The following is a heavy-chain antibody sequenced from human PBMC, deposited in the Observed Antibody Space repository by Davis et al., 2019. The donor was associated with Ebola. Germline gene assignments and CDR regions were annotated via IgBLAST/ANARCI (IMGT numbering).Heavy chain of an antibody. D-gene: IGHD1-26*01. CDR1: GGSISGYQ. CDR2: IFNSGTA. CDR3: ARDNMGSLDY. J-gene: IGHJ4*02. V-gene: IGHV4-59*01. Sequence: MPSETLSLTCTVSGGSISGYQWAWIRQPPGKGLDYVGHIFNSGTASYNSALKSRVIISLDKSSTQFSLKLTSMTAADTAVYFGARDNMGSLDYWGQGMLVTVSS.